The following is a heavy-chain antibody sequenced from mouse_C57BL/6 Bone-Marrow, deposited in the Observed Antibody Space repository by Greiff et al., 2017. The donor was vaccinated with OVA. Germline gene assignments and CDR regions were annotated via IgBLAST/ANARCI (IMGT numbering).Heavy chain of an antibody. D-gene: IGHD1-1*01. CDR3: TTPIYYYGSSLDY. V-gene: IGHV14-4*01. CDR2: IDPENGDT. J-gene: IGHJ2*01. Sequence: VQLQQSGAELVRPGASVKLSCTASGFNIKDYYMHWVKQRPEQGLEWIGWIDPENGDTEYASKFQGKATITADTSSNTAYLQLSSLTSEDTAVYYCTTPIYYYGSSLDYWGQGTTLTVSS. CDR1: GFNIKDYY.